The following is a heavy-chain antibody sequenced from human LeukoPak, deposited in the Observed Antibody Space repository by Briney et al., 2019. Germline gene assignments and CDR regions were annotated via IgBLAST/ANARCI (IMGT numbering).Heavy chain of an antibody. Sequence: SETLSLTCAVSGGSISSGGYSWSWIRQPPGKGLEWIGYIYHSGSTYYNPSLKSRVTISVDTSKNQFSLKLSSVTAADTAVYYCAREAYCSGGTCSLNWFDPWGQGTLVTVSS. J-gene: IGHJ5*02. CDR1: GGSISSGGYS. V-gene: IGHV4-30-2*01. D-gene: IGHD2-15*01. CDR2: IYHSGST. CDR3: AREAYCSGGTCSLNWFDP.